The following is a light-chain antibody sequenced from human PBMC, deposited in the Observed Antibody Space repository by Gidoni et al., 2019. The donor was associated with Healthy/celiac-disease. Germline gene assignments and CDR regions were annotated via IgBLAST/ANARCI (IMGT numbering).Light chain of an antibody. V-gene: IGLV2-14*03. CDR2: DVR. CDR3: SSYTSSSTIL. Sequence: QSALTQPASVSRPPGQSTTISCTGTSSDVGGYNYVPWYQQHPGKAPKLMIYDVRNRPSGVSNRFSGSKSGNTASLTISGLQAEDEADYYCSSYTSSSTILFGGGTKLTVL. J-gene: IGLJ2*01. CDR1: SSDVGGYNY.